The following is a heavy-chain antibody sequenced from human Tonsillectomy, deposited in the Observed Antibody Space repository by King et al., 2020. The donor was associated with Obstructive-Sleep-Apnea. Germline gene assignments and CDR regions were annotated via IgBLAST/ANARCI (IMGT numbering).Heavy chain of an antibody. D-gene: IGHD6-19*01. CDR1: GVSISSYY. V-gene: IGHV4-59*01. CDR2: VHNIGTT. J-gene: IGHJ4*02. Sequence: QLQESGPGLVRPSETLFLTCSVSGVSISSYYWSWLRLPPGKGLEGIGCVHNIGTTNYNPSLRRRVTMSVDASKSQFSLKLVSMTTADTATYYCARGAGWYDYWGQGALVSVSS. CDR3: ARGAGWYDY.